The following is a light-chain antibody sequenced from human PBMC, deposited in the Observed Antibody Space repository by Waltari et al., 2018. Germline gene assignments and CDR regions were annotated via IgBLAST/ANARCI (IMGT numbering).Light chain of an antibody. Sequence: QSVLTQPPSASGAPGQRVPIPCSGSYSNIGSNVVNWSQQLPGKAPKLLIYRSDRRPSGVPVRFSGSKSDSSASLAIDGLHSEDEADYYCASWDDSLNGHWVFGGGTKVTVL. CDR3: ASWDDSLNGHWV. CDR1: YSNIGSNV. CDR2: RSD. V-gene: IGLV1-44*01. J-gene: IGLJ3*02.